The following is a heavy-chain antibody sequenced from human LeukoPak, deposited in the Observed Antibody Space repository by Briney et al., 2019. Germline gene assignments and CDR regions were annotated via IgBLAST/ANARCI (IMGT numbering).Heavy chain of an antibody. CDR3: AREGWGYYFDF. V-gene: IGHV4-59*01. CDR2: VYYSGTT. CDR1: GGSISSYY. D-gene: IGHD7-27*01. Sequence: SETLSLTCTVSGGSISSYYWSWIRQPPGKGLEWIGYVYYSGTTNYNPSLKSRVTISVDTSKNQFSLKLSSATAADTAVYYCAREGWGYYFDFWGQGTLVTVSS. J-gene: IGHJ4*02.